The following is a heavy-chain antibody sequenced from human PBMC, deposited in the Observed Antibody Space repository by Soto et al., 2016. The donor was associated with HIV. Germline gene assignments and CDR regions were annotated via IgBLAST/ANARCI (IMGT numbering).Heavy chain of an antibody. Sequence: EVQLVETGGGLIQPGGSLRLSCAASGFTVTYNYMSWVRQAPGKGLEWVSVIYSGGSTYYADSVKGRFIISRDNSKNTLYLQMSSLRAEDTAVYYCARGPYSSSWYAFDVVGPRDNGHRSLQ. J-gene: IGHJ3*01. V-gene: IGHV3-53*02. CDR3: ARGPYSSSWYAFDV. CDR2: IYSGGST. CDR1: GFTVTYNY. D-gene: IGHD6-13*01.